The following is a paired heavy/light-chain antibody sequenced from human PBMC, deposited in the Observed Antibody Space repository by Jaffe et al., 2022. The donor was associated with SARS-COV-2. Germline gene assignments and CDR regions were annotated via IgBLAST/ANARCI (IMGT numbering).Heavy chain of an antibody. CDR3: ARYPVGPSSPSRTFDP. J-gene: IGHJ5*02. CDR2: LIPIFGTT. CDR1: GGTFSSHI. V-gene: IGHV1-69*01. Sequence: QVQLVQSGAEVKKPGSSVKVSCKASGGTFSSHIIIWVRQAPGQGLEWMGGLIPIFGTTNYAQRFRGRLTITADEPTTTAYMELSSLGSEDTAVYYCARYPVGPSSPSRTFDPWGQGTLVTVSS. D-gene: IGHD1-26*01.
Light chain of an antibody. Sequence: IVLTQSPATLSLSPGERATLSCRASQSVSSYYLDWFQQKPGQAPRLLIYDAFNRATGTPARFSGSGSGTDFTLTISGLEPEDFAVYYCQQRTNSPPLLTFGGGTKVEI. CDR1: QSVSSY. V-gene: IGKV3-11*01. J-gene: IGKJ4*01. CDR2: DAF. CDR3: QQRTNSPPLLT.